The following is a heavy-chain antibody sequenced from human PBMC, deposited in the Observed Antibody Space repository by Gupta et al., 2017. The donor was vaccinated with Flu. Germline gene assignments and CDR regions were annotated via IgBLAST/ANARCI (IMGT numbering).Heavy chain of an antibody. CDR3: AREQGTERFDF. CDR2: IWYDGTNK. CDR1: GFTFSHYG. V-gene: IGHV3-33*01. D-gene: IGHD3/OR15-3a*01. Sequence: QVHLVEAGGGVVQPGRSLRLYCAVSGFTFSHYGMHWVRQAPGKGLEWVALIWYDGTNKYYADSVKGRFTISRDNSNNTVYLQINSLRVEDTAVYYCAREQGTERFDFWGQGTLVTVSS. J-gene: IGHJ4*01.